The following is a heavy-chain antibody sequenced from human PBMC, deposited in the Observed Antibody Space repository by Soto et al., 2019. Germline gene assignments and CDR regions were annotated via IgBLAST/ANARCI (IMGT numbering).Heavy chain of an antibody. CDR1: GGSISSYY. D-gene: IGHD6-19*01. Sequence: QVQLQESGPGLVKPSETLSLTCTVSGGSISSYYWSWIRQPPGKGLEWIGYIYYSGSTNYNPSLKRRVTISVDTSKNQFSLKLSSVTAADTAVYYCARGSIAVAGLFDYWGQGTLVTVSS. CDR3: ARGSIAVAGLFDY. CDR2: IYYSGST. J-gene: IGHJ4*02. V-gene: IGHV4-59*01.